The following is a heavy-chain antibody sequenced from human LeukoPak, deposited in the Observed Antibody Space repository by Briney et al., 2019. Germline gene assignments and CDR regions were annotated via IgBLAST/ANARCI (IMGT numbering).Heavy chain of an antibody. J-gene: IGHJ4*02. D-gene: IGHD2-2*02. CDR2: INPNNGGA. CDR1: GYTFTDYY. V-gene: IGHV1-2*02. CDR3: ARAAGYCSSTSCYNPHY. Sequence: GASLKVSCKASGYTFTDYYMHWVRQAPGQGLEWVGWINPNNGGASYAQKFQGRVTMTRDTSVSTAYMELSRLTSDDTAVYYCARAAGYCSSTSCYNPHYWGQGTLVTVSS.